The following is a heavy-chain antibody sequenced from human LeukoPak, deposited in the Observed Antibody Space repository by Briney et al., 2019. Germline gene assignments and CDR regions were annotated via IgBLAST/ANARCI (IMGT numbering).Heavy chain of an antibody. CDR1: GGSISSYY. Sequence: ASETLSLTCTVSGGSISSYYWSWIRQPPGKGLEWIGYIYYSGSTNYNPSLKSRVTISVDTSKNQFSLKLSSVTAADTAVYYCARASRVGVVIIPIFVDCWGQGTLVTVSS. CDR2: IYYSGST. V-gene: IGHV4-59*01. J-gene: IGHJ4*02. CDR3: ARASRVGVVIIPIFVDC. D-gene: IGHD3-3*01.